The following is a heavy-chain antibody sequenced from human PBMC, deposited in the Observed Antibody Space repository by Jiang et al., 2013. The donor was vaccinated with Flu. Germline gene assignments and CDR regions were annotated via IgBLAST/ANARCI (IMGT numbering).Heavy chain of an antibody. CDR3: ARHSTYCGGDCSLDHDAFDI. CDR2: SILVTLIP. V-gene: IGHV5-51*01. Sequence: EWMGSSILVTLIPDTAPSFQGQVTISADKSISTAYLQWSSLKASDTAMYYCARHSTYCGGDCSLDHDAFDIWGQGTMVTVSS. J-gene: IGHJ3*02. D-gene: IGHD2-21*02.